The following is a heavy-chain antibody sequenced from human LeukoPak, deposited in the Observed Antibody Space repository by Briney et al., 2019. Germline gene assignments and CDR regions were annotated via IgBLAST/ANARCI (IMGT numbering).Heavy chain of an antibody. CDR1: GGSISSYY. V-gene: IGHV4-59*01. CDR2: IYYSGST. J-gene: IGHJ5*02. D-gene: IGHD6-13*01. CDR3: ARETSAGPFDP. Sequence: SETLSLTCTVSGGSISSYYRSWIRQPPGKGLEWIGYIYYSGSTNYNPSLKSRVTISVDTSKNHFSLKLSSVTAADTAVYYCARETSAGPFDPWGQGTLVTVSS.